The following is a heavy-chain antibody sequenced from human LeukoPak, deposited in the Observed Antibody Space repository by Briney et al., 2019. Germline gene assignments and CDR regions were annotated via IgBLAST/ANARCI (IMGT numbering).Heavy chain of an antibody. V-gene: IGHV1-46*01. J-gene: IGHJ4*02. CDR2: INPIGGST. CDR1: GYTVTSYY. D-gene: IGHD3-22*01. CDR3: ARSGYVGGYHDSSGYDYFDY. Sequence: ASVKVSYKASGYTVTSYYMLWVRQAPGHRLEWMGIINPIGGSTSYAQKFQRRITMTRYTSTSTVYLELSSLRSEDTTVYYCARSGYVGGYHDSSGYDYFDYWGQGTLVTVSS.